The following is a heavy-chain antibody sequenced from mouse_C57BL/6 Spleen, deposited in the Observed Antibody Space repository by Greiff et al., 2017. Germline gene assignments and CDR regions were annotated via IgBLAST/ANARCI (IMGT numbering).Heavy chain of an antibody. CDR3: ARERGSAWYYDV. CDR2: ISYDGSN. J-gene: IGHJ1*03. V-gene: IGHV3-6*01. Sequence: VQLKESGPGLVKPSQSLSLTCSVTGYSITSGYYWNLIRQFPGNKLELMGYISYDGSNNYNPSLKNRISITRYTSTNQFFLKLNSVTTEDTATYYCARERGSAWYYDVWGTGTTVTVSS. D-gene: IGHD1-1*02. CDR1: GYSITSGYY.